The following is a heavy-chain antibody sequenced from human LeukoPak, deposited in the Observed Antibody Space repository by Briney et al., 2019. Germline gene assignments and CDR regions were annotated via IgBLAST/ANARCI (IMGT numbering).Heavy chain of an antibody. D-gene: IGHD1-7*01. V-gene: IGHV4-4*07. CDR2: IYTSGST. CDR3: ARDFITGTTFDY. Sequence: PSETLSLTCTVSGXSISSYFWSWIRQPAGKGLEWIGRIYTSGSTNYNPSLKSRVTISVDTSKNQFSLKLSSVTAADTAVYYCARDFITGTTFDYWGQGILVTVSS. CDR1: GXSISSYF. J-gene: IGHJ4*02.